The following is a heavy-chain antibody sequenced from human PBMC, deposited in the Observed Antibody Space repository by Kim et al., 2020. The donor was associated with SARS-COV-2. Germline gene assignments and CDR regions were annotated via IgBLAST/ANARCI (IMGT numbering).Heavy chain of an antibody. CDR3: AREGDITIFGVVIIQNYGMDV. Sequence: FTISRDNSKNTLYLQMNSLRAEDTAVYYCAREGDITIFGVVIIQNYGMDVWGQGTTVTVSS. J-gene: IGHJ6*02. D-gene: IGHD3-3*01. V-gene: IGHV3-30*01.